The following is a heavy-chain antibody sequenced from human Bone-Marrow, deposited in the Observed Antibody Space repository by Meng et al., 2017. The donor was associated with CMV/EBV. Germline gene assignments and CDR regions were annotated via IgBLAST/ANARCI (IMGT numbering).Heavy chain of an antibody. CDR1: GYTFTGYY. V-gene: IGHV1-2*02. J-gene: IGHJ6*02. CDR2: INPNSGGT. Sequence: DSVKVSCKASGYTFTGYYMHWVRQAPGQGLEWMGWINPNSGGTNYAQKFQGRVTMTRDTSISTAYMELSRLRSDDTAVYYCAGSVPAASYYYGMDVWGQGTTVTVSS. CDR3: AGSVPAASYYYGMDV. D-gene: IGHD2-2*01.